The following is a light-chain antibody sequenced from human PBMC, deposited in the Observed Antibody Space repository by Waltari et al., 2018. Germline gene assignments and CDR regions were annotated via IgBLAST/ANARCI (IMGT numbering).Light chain of an antibody. V-gene: IGKV3-15*01. CDR1: ESVRSN. J-gene: IGKJ1*01. CDR2: GAS. CDR3: QQSYSTPPT. Sequence: EIVMTQSPATLSVSPGERATLSCRASESVRSNLAWYQQKPGQAPRLLIYGASTRATGIPARFSGSGSGTDFTLTISSLQPEDFATYYCQQSYSTPPTFGQGTKVEIK.